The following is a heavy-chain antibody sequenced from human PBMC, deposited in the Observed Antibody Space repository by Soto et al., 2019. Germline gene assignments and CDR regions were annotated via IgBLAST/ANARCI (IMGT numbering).Heavy chain of an antibody. CDR1: GGSIRNVY. Sequence: TLSLTCTVSGGSIRNVYWSWIRQAPGKGLEWIGFIFHSGNAKYNPSLRSRVTISVDTSKNQFSLSLDSVTAADTAVYFCARAHAPTLPFDSWGQGTLVTVSS. V-gene: IGHV4-59*01. CDR2: IFHSGNA. J-gene: IGHJ4*01. CDR3: ARAHAPTLPFDS. D-gene: IGHD2-15*01.